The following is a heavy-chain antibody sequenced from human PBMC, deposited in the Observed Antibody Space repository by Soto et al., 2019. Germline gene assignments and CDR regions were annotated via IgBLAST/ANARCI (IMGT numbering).Heavy chain of an antibody. CDR2: LTSDGSA. D-gene: IGHD1-7*01. J-gene: IGHJ4*02. Sequence: GGSLRLSCASSVFTFMNYAMTWVRQAPGKGLEWVSLLTSDGSAYYADSVKGRFLISRDNSKNTLYLQMNSLRAEDTAIYYCVKNYNGDYWGQGTLVTVSS. V-gene: IGHV3-23*01. CDR1: VFTFMNYA. CDR3: VKNYNGDY.